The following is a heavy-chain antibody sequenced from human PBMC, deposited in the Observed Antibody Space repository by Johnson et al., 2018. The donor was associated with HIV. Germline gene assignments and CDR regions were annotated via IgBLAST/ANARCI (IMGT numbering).Heavy chain of an antibody. CDR3: ARPTNPGAAFDI. V-gene: IGHV3-30*03. Sequence: QVQLVESGGGVVQPGGSLRLTCAASGFTFSMSAMHWVRQAPGKGLEWVAAISHDGNDEYYADSVKGRFTISRDNSKNTLYLQLNTLRVEDTAVYYWARPTNPGAAFDIWGQGTMVTVSS. J-gene: IGHJ3*02. CDR2: ISHDGNDE. CDR1: GFTFSMSA. D-gene: IGHD1-14*01.